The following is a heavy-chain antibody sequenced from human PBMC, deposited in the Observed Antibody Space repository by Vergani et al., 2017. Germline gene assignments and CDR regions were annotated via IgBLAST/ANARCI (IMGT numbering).Heavy chain of an antibody. CDR1: GGSISSYY. Sequence: QVQLQESGPGLVKPSETLSLTCTVSGGSISSYYWSWIRQPPGKGLEWIGEINHSGSTNYNPSLKSRVTISVDTSKNQFSLKLSSVTAADTAVYYCALGGKVVPAGKEPDYGDYEGNWFDPWGQGTLVTVSS. D-gene: IGHD4-17*01. J-gene: IGHJ5*02. CDR2: INHSGST. CDR3: ALGGKVVPAGKEPDYGDYEGNWFDP. V-gene: IGHV4-34*01.